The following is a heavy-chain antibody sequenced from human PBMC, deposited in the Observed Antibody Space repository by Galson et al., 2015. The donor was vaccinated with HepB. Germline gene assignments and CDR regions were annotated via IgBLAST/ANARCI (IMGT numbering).Heavy chain of an antibody. Sequence: SVKVSCKASGYTFTSYIIHWVRQAPGQRLEWMGWINAGNGDTKYSQNFQGRVTITRDTSASTVYMELSSLRSGDTAVYYCALTVIRFLEWFHWGQGTLVTVSS. J-gene: IGHJ4*02. D-gene: IGHD3-3*01. CDR2: INAGNGDT. V-gene: IGHV1-3*01. CDR3: ALTVIRFLEWFH. CDR1: GYTFTSYI.